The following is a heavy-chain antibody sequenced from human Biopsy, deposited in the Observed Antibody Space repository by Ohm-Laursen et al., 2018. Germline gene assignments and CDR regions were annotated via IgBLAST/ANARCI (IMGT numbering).Heavy chain of an antibody. J-gene: IGHJ4*02. CDR3: ARRGSGGRSFDH. Sequence: GTLSLTWTVSGGSISSFYWTWIRQPPGKGPEWIGDISDSGSTNYKPSLKSRVIISVDTSKNQFSVNLSSVTAADTAVYYCARRGSGGRSFDHWGQGTLVTVSS. CDR1: GGSISSFY. D-gene: IGHD2-15*01. CDR2: ISDSGST. V-gene: IGHV4-59*08.